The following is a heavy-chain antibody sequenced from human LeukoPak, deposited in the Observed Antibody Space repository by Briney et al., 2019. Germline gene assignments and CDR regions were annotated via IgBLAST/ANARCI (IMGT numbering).Heavy chain of an antibody. CDR3: ASGGVYGDYEALDY. CDR2: IYSGGST. D-gene: IGHD4-17*01. CDR1: GFTLRSNY. J-gene: IGHJ4*02. V-gene: IGHV3-66*01. Sequence: PGGSLRLSCAASGFTLRSNYMSWVRQAAGKGLEWVSVIYSGGSTYYADYVKGRFTISRDNSKNTLYLQMNSLRAEDTAVYYCASGGVYGDYEALDYWGQGTLVTVSS.